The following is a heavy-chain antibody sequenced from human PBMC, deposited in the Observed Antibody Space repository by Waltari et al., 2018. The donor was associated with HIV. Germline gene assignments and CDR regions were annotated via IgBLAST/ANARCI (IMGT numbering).Heavy chain of an antibody. J-gene: IGHJ6*03. CDR3: ARVDTTSYYDFWKGTLFYYYMDV. CDR1: GYTFNRFG. Sequence: QVQLVQSGDEVKKPGASMKVSCKASGYTFNRFGIAWVRQAPGQGLEFMGWSRTDTGEAKCAQKLQGRVTMTRDTSTSTGFLELRSRRSDDTAVYYCARVDTTSYYDFWKGTLFYYYMDVWGKGTTVTVSS. D-gene: IGHD3-3*01. CDR2: SRTDTGEA. V-gene: IGHV1-18*01.